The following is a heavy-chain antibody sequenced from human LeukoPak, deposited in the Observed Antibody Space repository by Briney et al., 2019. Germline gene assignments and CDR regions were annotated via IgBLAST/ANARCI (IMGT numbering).Heavy chain of an antibody. V-gene: IGHV4-31*03. CDR3: ARESSEPSVRGLYYGMDV. J-gene: IGHJ6*02. D-gene: IGHD3-10*01. CDR2: IYYSGST. CDR1: GGSISSGGYY. Sequence: PSQTLSLTCTVSGGSISSGGYYWSWIRQHPGKGLEWIGYIYYSGSTYYNPSLKSRVTISVDTSKNQFSLKLSSVTAADTAVYYCARESSEPSVRGLYYGMDVWGQGTTATVSS.